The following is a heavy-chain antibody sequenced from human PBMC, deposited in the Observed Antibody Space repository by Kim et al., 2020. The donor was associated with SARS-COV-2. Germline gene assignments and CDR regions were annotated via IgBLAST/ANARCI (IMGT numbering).Heavy chain of an antibody. CDR1: GFNFDDFA. Sequence: GGSLRLSCAASGFNFDDFAMHWVRQPPGRGLEWVSAIRWNSGSINYADSVKGRFTISRDNAKNSLYLQMNSLRVEDTALYYCVKDSLEENYFDYWGQGTPVTVPS. V-gene: IGHV3-9*01. J-gene: IGHJ4*02. CDR3: VKDSLEENYFDY. CDR2: IRWNSGSI. D-gene: IGHD1-1*01.